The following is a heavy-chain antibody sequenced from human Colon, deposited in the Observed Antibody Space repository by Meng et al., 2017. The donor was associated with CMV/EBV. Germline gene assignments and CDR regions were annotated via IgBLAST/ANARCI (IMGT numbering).Heavy chain of an antibody. CDR3: VREVRRSWFDP. Sequence: GESLKISCAVSGLTFATYTMNWVRQAPGKGLEWVSSINSYSNYRGYADSVKGRFTISRDNAKSTLYLQMNNLGAEDTAVYYCVREVRRSWFDPWGQGTLVTVSS. V-gene: IGHV3-21*01. CDR2: INSYSNYR. J-gene: IGHJ5*02. D-gene: IGHD4-11*01. CDR1: GLTFATYT.